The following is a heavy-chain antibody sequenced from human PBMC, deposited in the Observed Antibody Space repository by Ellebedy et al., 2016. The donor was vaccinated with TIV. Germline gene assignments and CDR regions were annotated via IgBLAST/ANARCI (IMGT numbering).Heavy chain of an antibody. J-gene: IGHJ4*02. CDR2: ISYDGSNK. CDR3: AREGGGYSYYFDY. D-gene: IGHD5-18*01. V-gene: IGHV3-30-3*01. CDR1: GFTFSSYA. Sequence: PGGSLRLSCAASGFTFSSYAMHWVRQAPGKGLEWVAVISYDGSNKYYANSVKGRFTISRDNSKNTLYLQMNSLRAEDTAVYYCAREGGGYSYYFDYWGQGTLVTVSS.